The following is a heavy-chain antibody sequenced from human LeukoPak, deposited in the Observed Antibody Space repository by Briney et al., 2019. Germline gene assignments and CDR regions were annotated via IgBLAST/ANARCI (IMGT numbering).Heavy chain of an antibody. V-gene: IGHV3-30-3*01. CDR1: GFTFSSYA. J-gene: IGHJ4*02. CDR3: ARGDRGEYFDY. D-gene: IGHD3-16*01. Sequence: GGSLRLSCAASGFTFSSYAMSWVRQAPGKGLEWVAVISYDGSNKYYADSVKGRFTISRDNSKNTLYLQMNSLRAEDTAVYYCARGDRGEYFDYWGQGTLVTVSS. CDR2: ISYDGSNK.